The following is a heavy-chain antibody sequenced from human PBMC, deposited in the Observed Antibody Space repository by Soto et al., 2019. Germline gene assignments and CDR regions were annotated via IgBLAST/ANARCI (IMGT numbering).Heavy chain of an antibody. J-gene: IGHJ4*02. CDR2: IKQDGSEK. V-gene: IGHV3-7*04. CDR1: GGPFRGYY. D-gene: IGHD3-22*01. CDR3: ARARADYYDSSGYPLGY. Sequence: ETLSLTCAVYGGPFRGYYWSWIRQPPGKGLEWVANIKQDGSEKYYVDSVKGRFTISRDNAKNSLYLQMNSLRAEDTAVYYCARARADYYDSSGYPLGYWGQGTLVTVSS.